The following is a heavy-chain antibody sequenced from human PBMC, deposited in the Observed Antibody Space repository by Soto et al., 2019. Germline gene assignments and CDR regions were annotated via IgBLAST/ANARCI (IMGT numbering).Heavy chain of an antibody. D-gene: IGHD1-26*01. CDR3: VGKGVGAPAY. J-gene: IGHJ4*02. V-gene: IGHV3-74*01. CDR1: GFTFGTYW. CDR2: INNDGSTT. Sequence: GGSLRLSCAVSGFTFGTYWMHWVRQAPGKGLVWVSRINNDGSTTNYADSVKGRFTISRDSAKNTLYLQMDSLRAEDTAVYYCVGKGVGAPAYWGQGTLVTVSS.